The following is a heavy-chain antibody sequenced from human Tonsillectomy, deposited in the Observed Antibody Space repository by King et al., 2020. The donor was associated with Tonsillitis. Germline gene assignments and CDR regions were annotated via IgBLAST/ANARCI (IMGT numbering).Heavy chain of an antibody. D-gene: IGHD3-22*01. CDR1: GGSISSYY. Sequence: VQLQESGPGLVKPSETLSLTCTVSGGSISSYYWSWIRQPPGKGLEWIGYIYYSGSTNYNPSLKSRVTISVDTSKNQFSLKLSSVTAADTAVYYCARHPTNYYDSSGYSDAVDIWGQGTMVTVSS. V-gene: IGHV4-59*08. CDR2: IYYSGST. J-gene: IGHJ3*02. CDR3: ARHPTNYYDSSGYSDAVDI.